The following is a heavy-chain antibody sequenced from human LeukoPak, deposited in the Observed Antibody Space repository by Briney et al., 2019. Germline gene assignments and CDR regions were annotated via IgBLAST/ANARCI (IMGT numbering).Heavy chain of an antibody. V-gene: IGHV3-33*01. Sequence: PGGSLRLSCAASGFTFSSYGMHWVRQAPGKGLEWVAVIWYDGSNKYYADSVKGRFTISRDNSKNTLYLRMNSLRAEDTAVYYCARDSYSSGWFDYWGQGTLVTVSS. CDR1: GFTFSSYG. CDR3: ARDSYSSGWFDY. J-gene: IGHJ4*02. D-gene: IGHD6-19*01. CDR2: IWYDGSNK.